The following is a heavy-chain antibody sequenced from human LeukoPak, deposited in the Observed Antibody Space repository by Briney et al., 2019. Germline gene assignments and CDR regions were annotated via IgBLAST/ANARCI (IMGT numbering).Heavy chain of an antibody. D-gene: IGHD2-15*01. Sequence: GGSLRLSCAASGFTFGIYAMSWVRQTPGKGLEWVSGISGRGSSTYYADSVKGRFTISRDNSKNTLYLQMNSLRAEDTAVYHCAKSPQYCSGSSCYVYYYYGMDVWGQGTTVTVSS. CDR3: AKSPQYCSGSSCYVYYYYGMDV. CDR1: GFTFGIYA. V-gene: IGHV3-23*01. J-gene: IGHJ6*02. CDR2: ISGRGSST.